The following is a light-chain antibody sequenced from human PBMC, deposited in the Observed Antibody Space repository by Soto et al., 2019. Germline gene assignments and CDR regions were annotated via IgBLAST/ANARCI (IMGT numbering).Light chain of an antibody. CDR3: HSYDKWPPGT. Sequence: EIVLTQSPGTLSLSPGEIVTLSFRASQSVSTNVAWYQQKPGEAPRLLIFDASARAVDIPGRFSGSVSGTEFTLTISSLQPEDFAVYFCHSYDKWPPGTFGQGTKVDIK. CDR2: DAS. CDR1: QSVSTN. J-gene: IGKJ1*01. V-gene: IGKV3D-15*01.